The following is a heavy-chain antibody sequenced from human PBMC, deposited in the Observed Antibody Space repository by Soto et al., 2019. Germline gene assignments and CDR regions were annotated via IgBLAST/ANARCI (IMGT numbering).Heavy chain of an antibody. Sequence: QVQLVESGGGVVQPGRSLRLSCADSGFIFSRYGIHWVRQAPGKGLEWVAVISYDGRNKYYADSVKGRFTISRDNSKNTLYRQMNSRRAEDTAVYYWATDGKGTIAYWGQGTLVTVSS. V-gene: IGHV3-30*03. CDR3: ATDGKGTIAY. J-gene: IGHJ4*02. D-gene: IGHD1-1*01. CDR2: ISYDGRNK. CDR1: GFIFSRYG.